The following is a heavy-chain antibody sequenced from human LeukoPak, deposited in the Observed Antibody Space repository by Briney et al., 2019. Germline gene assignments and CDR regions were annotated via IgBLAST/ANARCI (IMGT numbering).Heavy chain of an antibody. CDR2: IYPGDSDT. J-gene: IGHJ4*02. CDR1: GYSFISYW. CDR3: ARNAFSADLFY. D-gene: IGHD3-3*02. Sequence: GESLKISCKGFGYSFISYWIGWVRQMPGKGLEGMGIIYPGDSDTRYSPSFQGQVTISADKSISTPYLQWSSLKASDTAMYYCARNAFSADLFYWGQGTLVTVSS. V-gene: IGHV5-51*01.